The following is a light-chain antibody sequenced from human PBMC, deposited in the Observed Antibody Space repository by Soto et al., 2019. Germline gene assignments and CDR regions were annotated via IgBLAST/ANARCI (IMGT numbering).Light chain of an antibody. V-gene: IGKV3-11*01. J-gene: IGKJ4*01. CDR3: QQLSNLLT. CDR1: QSVSSN. CDR2: DAS. Sequence: EIVMTQSPATLSVSPGERATLSCRASQSVSSNLAWYQQKPGQAPRLLIYDASNRATGIPARFSGSGSGTDFTLTISSLEPEDFAVYYCQQLSNLLTFGGGTKVDIK.